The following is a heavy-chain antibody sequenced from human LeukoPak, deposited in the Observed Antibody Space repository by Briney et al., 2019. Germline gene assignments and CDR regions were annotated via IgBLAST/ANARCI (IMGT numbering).Heavy chain of an antibody. D-gene: IGHD6-13*01. J-gene: IGHJ5*02. CDR1: GFTFSSYG. V-gene: IGHV3-23*01. Sequence: GGSLRLSCAASGFTFSSYGMSWVRQAPGKGLEWVSTISGSGGSTYYADSVKGRFTISRDNSKNTLYLQMNSLRAEDTAVYYCAKGPLAAAGTSWGQGTLVTVSS. CDR2: ISGSGGST. CDR3: AKGPLAAAGTS.